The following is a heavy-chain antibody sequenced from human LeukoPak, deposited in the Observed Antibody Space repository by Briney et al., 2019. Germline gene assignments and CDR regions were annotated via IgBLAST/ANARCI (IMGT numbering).Heavy chain of an antibody. D-gene: IGHD4-11*01. J-gene: IGHJ4*02. CDR1: GFTFSSYS. Sequence: GGSLRLSCAASGFTFSSYSMNWVRQAPGKGLEWVSSISSSSSYIYYADSVKGRFTISRDNAKNSLYLQMNSLRAEDTAVYYCARALAHCSNYDDLADYWGQGTLVTVSS. CDR3: ARALAHCSNYDDLADY. V-gene: IGHV3-21*01. CDR2: ISSSSSYI.